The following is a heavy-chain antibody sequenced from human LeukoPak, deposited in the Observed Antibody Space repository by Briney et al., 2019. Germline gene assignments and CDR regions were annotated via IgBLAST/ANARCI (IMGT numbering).Heavy chain of an antibody. D-gene: IGHD2-2*01. CDR1: GGSISSYY. V-gene: IGHV4-59*01. Sequence: ASETLSLTCTVSGGSISSYYWSWIRQPPGKGLKWSGYIYYSGSTNYNPSLKSRVTISVDTSKNQFSLKLSSVTAADTAVYYCARALAVPAAMVNWFDPWGQGTLVTVSS. CDR2: IYYSGST. J-gene: IGHJ5*02. CDR3: ARALAVPAAMVNWFDP.